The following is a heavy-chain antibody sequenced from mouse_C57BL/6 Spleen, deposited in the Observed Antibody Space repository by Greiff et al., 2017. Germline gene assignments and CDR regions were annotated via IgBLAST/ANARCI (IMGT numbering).Heavy chain of an antibody. CDR2: ISGGGGNT. CDR1: GFTFSSYT. V-gene: IGHV5-9*01. J-gene: IGHJ3*01. D-gene: IGHD2-4*01. CDR3: ARRGDYDGFAY. Sequence: EVNVVESGGGLVKPGGSLKLSCAASGFTFSSYTMSWVRQTPEKRLEWVATISGGGGNTYYPDSVKGRFTISRDNAKNTLYLQMSSLRSEDTALYYCARRGDYDGFAYWGQGTLVTVSA.